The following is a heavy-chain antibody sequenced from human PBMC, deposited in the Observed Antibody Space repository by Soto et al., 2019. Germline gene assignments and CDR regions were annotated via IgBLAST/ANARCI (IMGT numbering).Heavy chain of an antibody. D-gene: IGHD2-2*02. CDR3: ARESCYTPNCWFDP. Sequence: QLQLQESGSGLVKPSQTLSLTCAVSGGSISSGGYSWSWIRQPPGKGLEWIGYIYHSGSTYYNPSLKSRVTISVDRSKNQFSLKLSSVTAADTAVHYCARESCYTPNCWFDPWGQGTLVTVSS. V-gene: IGHV4-30-2*01. J-gene: IGHJ5*02. CDR2: IYHSGST. CDR1: GGSISSGGYS.